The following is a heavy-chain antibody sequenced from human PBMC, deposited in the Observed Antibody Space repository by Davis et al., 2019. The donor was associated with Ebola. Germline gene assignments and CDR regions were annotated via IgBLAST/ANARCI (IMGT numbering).Heavy chain of an antibody. V-gene: IGHV1-8*02. Sequence: ASVKVSCKASGYTFTSYAMNWVRQAPGQGLEWMGWMNPKSSNTGYAQRFQGRVTMTRNTSISTAYMELSGLRSEDTAVYYCARDAVVAPLDYWGQGTLVTVSS. CDR3: ARDAVVAPLDY. CDR1: GYTFTSYA. J-gene: IGHJ4*02. D-gene: IGHD2-15*01. CDR2: MNPKSSNT.